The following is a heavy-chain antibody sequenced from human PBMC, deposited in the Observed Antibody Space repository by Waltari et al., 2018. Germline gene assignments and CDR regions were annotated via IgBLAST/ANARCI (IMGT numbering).Heavy chain of an antibody. V-gene: IGHV7-4-1*01. CDR3: TRGINVHDL. CDR1: GYIFNKYV. Sequence: QVQLVQSESELKKPGASVKISCKASGYIFNKYVINWVRQAPGQGLEWMGWINAYTGNPTYAQGFAGHFVFSLDTSVSTAYLQIPSLRAGDTAMYYCTRGINVHDLWGQGTLVTVSS. CDR2: INAYTGNP. J-gene: IGHJ5*02. D-gene: IGHD3-16*01.